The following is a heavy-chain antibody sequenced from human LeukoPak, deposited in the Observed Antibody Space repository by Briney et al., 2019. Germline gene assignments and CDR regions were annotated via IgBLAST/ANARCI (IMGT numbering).Heavy chain of an antibody. Sequence: GGSLRLSCAASGFNVSSNYMSWVRQAPGKGLEWVSVIYSDGSTYYADSVKGLFTISRDNSQNTLYLQMNSLRAEDTAVYYCAREGPSVTPYYWGQGTLVTVSS. J-gene: IGHJ4*02. CDR1: GFNVSSNY. D-gene: IGHD4-17*01. V-gene: IGHV3-53*01. CDR2: IYSDGST. CDR3: AREGPSVTPYY.